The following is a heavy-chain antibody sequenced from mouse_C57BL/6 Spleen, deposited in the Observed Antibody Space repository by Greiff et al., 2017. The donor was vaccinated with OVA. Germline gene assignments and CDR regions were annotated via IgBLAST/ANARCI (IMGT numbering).Heavy chain of an antibody. V-gene: IGHV1-54*01. J-gene: IGHJ3*01. D-gene: IGHD2-4*01. CDR1: GYAFTNYL. Sequence: QVQLQQSGAELVRPGTSVKVSCKASGYAFTNYLIEWVKQRPGQGLEWIGVINPGSGGTNYNEKFKGKATLTADKSSITSYMQLSSLTSEDSSVYFCAREFDYDEFSYWGQGTLVTVSA. CDR2: INPGSGGT. CDR3: AREFDYDEFSY.